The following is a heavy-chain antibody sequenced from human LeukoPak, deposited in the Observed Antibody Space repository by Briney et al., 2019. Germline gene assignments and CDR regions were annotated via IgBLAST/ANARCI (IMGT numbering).Heavy chain of an antibody. V-gene: IGHV3-30*18. D-gene: IGHD3-22*01. CDR1: GFTFSSSG. J-gene: IGHJ3*02. CDR3: AKPIYDSSGYYSPGDAFDI. Sequence: PGGSLRLSCAASGFTFSSSGMHWVRQAPGKGLEWVAVISYDGSNKYYADSVKGRFTISRDNSKNTLYLQMNSLRAEDTAVYYCAKPIYDSSGYYSPGDAFDIWGQGTMVTVSS. CDR2: ISYDGSNK.